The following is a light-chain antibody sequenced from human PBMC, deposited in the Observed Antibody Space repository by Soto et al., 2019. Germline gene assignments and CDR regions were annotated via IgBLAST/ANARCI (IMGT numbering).Light chain of an antibody. J-gene: IGLJ1*01. CDR1: SSNIGSNY. CDR3: AEWDDSLSAPYV. CDR2: RNN. V-gene: IGLV1-47*01. Sequence: QSVLTQPPSASGTPGQSVTISCSGSSSNIGSNYVYWYQQLPGTAPKLLIYRNNQRPSGVPDRFSGSKSGTSASLAISGLRSEYEGDYYCAEWDDSLSAPYVFGTGTKVTLL.